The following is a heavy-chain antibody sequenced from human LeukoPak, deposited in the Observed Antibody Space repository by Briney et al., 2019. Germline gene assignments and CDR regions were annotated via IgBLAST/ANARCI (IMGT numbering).Heavy chain of an antibody. CDR3: AKGRYSSSWSFTFDY. Sequence: GGSLRLSCAASGFTFDDYAMHWVRHAPGKGLEWVSGISWNSGSIGYADSVKGRFTISRDNAKNSLYLQMNSLRAEDTAFYYCAKGRYSSSWSFTFDYWGQGTLVTVSS. CDR2: ISWNSGSI. D-gene: IGHD6-13*01. V-gene: IGHV3-9*01. CDR1: GFTFDDYA. J-gene: IGHJ4*02.